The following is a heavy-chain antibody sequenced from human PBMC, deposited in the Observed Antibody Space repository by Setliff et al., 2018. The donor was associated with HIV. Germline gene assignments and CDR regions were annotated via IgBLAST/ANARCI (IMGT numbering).Heavy chain of an antibody. CDR1: GGSFGGYY. CDR3: ARGYSSSYYFDY. CDR2: INHSGRI. D-gene: IGHD6-13*01. J-gene: IGHJ4*02. Sequence: SETLSLTCAVYGGSFGGYYWSWIRQPPGKGLEWIGEINHSGRINCNPSLKSRVTVSVDTSKNQFSLKLSSVTAADTAVYYCARGYSSSYYFDYWGQGTLVTVSS. V-gene: IGHV4-34*01.